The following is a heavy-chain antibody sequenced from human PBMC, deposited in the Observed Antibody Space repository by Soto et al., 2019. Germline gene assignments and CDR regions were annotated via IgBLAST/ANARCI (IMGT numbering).Heavy chain of an antibody. CDR3: AKEPIAAAGTWFDP. CDR1: GFTFSSYG. V-gene: IGHV3-30*18. J-gene: IGHJ5*02. CDR2: ISYDGSNK. Sequence: QPGGSLRLSCAASGFTFSSYGMHWVRQAPGKGLEWVAVISYDGSNKYYADSVKGRFTISRDNSKNTLYLQMNSLRAEDTAVYYCAKEPIAAAGTWFDPWGQGTLVTVSS. D-gene: IGHD6-13*01.